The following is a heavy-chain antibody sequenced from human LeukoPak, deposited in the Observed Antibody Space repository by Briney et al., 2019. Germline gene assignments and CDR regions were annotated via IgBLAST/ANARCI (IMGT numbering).Heavy chain of an antibody. CDR3: TRGRYSGFDL. CDR2: TYYRSKWNN. V-gene: IGHV6-1*01. Sequence: PGQTVSLTCAISGDSVSTNSVAWNWIRQSPSRGLEWLGRTYYRSKWNNDYAISVKSRITINPDTSNNQFSLQLNSVTPDDTALYYCTRGRYSGFDLWGQGTMVTVSS. CDR1: GDSVSTNSVA. D-gene: IGHD2-15*01. J-gene: IGHJ3*01.